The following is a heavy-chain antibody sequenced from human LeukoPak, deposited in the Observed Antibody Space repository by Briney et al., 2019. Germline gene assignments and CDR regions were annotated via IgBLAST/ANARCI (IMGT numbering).Heavy chain of an antibody. J-gene: IGHJ4*02. Sequence: SETLSLTCTVSGGSISSGGYYWSWIRQPPGKGLEWIGYIYHSGSTYYNPSLKSRVTISVDRSKNQFSLKLSSVTAADTAVYYCARAPRPWYFDYWGQGTLVTVSS. CDR3: ARAPRPWYFDY. D-gene: IGHD6-6*01. CDR2: IYHSGST. CDR1: GGSISSGGYY. V-gene: IGHV4-30-2*01.